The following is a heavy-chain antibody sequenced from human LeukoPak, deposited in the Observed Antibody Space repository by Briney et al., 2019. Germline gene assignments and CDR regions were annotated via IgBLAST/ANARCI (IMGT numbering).Heavy chain of an antibody. Sequence: SQTLSLTCAISGDSVSSNSAAWNWIRQSPSRGLEWLGRTYYRSKRYNDYAVSVKSRITVNPDTSKNQFSLQLNSVTPEDTAVYYCARVRMRWSSPLGFDYWGQGTLVTVSS. CDR1: GDSVSSNSAA. V-gene: IGHV6-1*01. J-gene: IGHJ4*02. CDR3: ARVRMRWSSPLGFDY. CDR2: TYYRSKRYN. D-gene: IGHD2-8*01.